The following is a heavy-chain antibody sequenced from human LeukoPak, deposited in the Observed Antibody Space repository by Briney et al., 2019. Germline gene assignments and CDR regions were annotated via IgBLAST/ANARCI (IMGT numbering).Heavy chain of an antibody. CDR1: GGSISSTTYY. V-gene: IGHV4-61*02. J-gene: IGHJ6*03. CDR2: IYTSGST. Sequence: PSQTLSLTCTVSGGSISSTTYYWGWIRQLPGKGLEWIGRIYTSGSTNYNPSLKSRVTISVDTSKNQFSLKLSSVTAADTAVYYCARDSGLDSSGPNYYYYYMDVWGKGTTVTVSS. D-gene: IGHD6-19*01. CDR3: ARDSGLDSSGPNYYYYYMDV.